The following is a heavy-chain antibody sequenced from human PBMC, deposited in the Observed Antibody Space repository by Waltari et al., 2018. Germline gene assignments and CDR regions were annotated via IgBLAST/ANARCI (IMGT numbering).Heavy chain of an antibody. CDR1: GSSVSSHY. CDR3: ARGHGGPGDWFDP. D-gene: IGHD1-26*01. J-gene: IGHJ5*02. CDR2: VYYTGST. Sequence: QVQLQESGPGLAKPSETLSLTCTVSGSSVSSHYWSWLRQPPGKPLEWIGYVYYTGSTGYYPSLKSRVTLSVDTSKNQFSLKLTSVTAADTAVYYCARGHGGPGDWFDPWGQGTLVTVSS. V-gene: IGHV4-59*02.